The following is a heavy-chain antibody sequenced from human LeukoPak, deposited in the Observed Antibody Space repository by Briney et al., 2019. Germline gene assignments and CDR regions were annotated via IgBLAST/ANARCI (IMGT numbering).Heavy chain of an antibody. J-gene: IGHJ4*02. CDR2: IKQDGSEK. D-gene: IGHD1-26*01. CDR1: GFTFSSYW. Sequence: PGGSLRLSCAASGFTFSSYWMSWVRQAPGKGLEWVANIKQDGSEKYYVDSVKGRFTIFRDNAKNSLYLQMNSLRAEDTAVYYCARDKIVGATHFDYWGQGTLVTVSS. CDR3: ARDKIVGATHFDY. V-gene: IGHV3-7*01.